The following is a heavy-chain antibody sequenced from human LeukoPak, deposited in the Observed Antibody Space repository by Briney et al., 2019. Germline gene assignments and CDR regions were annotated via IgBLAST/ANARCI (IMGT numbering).Heavy chain of an antibody. Sequence: PSETLSLTCTVSGGSLSDYFWTWVRQPPGKGLEWIGYIYYSGSTNYNPSLKSRVTISVDTSKNQFSLKLSSVTAADTAVYYCARLAAADAFDIWGQGTMVTVSS. CDR1: GGSLSDYF. V-gene: IGHV4-59*01. D-gene: IGHD6-13*01. J-gene: IGHJ3*02. CDR3: ARLAAADAFDI. CDR2: IYYSGST.